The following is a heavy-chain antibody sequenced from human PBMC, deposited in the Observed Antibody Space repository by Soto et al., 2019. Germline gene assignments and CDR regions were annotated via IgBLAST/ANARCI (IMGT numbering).Heavy chain of an antibody. D-gene: IGHD6-19*01. CDR2: IYHSGST. V-gene: IGHV4-30-2*01. Sequence: QLQLQESGSGLVKPSQTLSLTCAVSGGSISSGGSSWSWIRQPPGKGLEWIGYIYHSGSTYYNPPHTSRVTISGDRSKNQFSLKLSSVTAADTAVYYCARAGDSSGPVALGYWGQGTLVTVSS. J-gene: IGHJ4*02. CDR3: ARAGDSSGPVALGY. CDR1: GGSISSGGSS.